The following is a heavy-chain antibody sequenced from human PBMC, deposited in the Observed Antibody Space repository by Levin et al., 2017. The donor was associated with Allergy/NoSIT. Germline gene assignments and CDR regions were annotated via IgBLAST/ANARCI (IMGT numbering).Heavy chain of an antibody. Sequence: GGSLRLSCAASGFTFSNAWMSWVRQAPGKGLEWVGRIKSKTDGGTTDYAAPVKGRFTISRHDSNNTLYLQMNSLKTEDTAVYYCTTFAYYYGSGALDYWGQGTLVTVSS. J-gene: IGHJ4*02. CDR3: TTFAYYYGSGALDY. D-gene: IGHD3-10*01. CDR2: IKSKTDGGTT. CDR1: GFTFSNAW. V-gene: IGHV3-15*01.